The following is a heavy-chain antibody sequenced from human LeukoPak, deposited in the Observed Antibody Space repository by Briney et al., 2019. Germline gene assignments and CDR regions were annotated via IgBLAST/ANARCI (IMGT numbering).Heavy chain of an antibody. Sequence: GGSLRLSCAASGFTVSSNYMSWVRPAPGKGLEWVSVIYSGASIYYADSVRGRFTVSRDNSKTTLYLQMHSLRAEGTAVYYCAKLRAVDTPPDAFDIWGQGTMVTVPS. CDR1: GFTVSSNY. D-gene: IGHD6-19*01. CDR3: AKLRAVDTPPDAFDI. J-gene: IGHJ3*02. CDR2: IYSGASI. V-gene: IGHV3-53*01.